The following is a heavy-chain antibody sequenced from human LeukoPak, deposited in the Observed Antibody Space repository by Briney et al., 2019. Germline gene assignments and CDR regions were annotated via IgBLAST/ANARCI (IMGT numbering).Heavy chain of an antibody. V-gene: IGHV6-1*01. D-gene: IGHD6-19*01. CDR2: TYYRSKWYD. J-gene: IGHJ4*02. CDR1: GDSVSSINGA. Sequence: SQTLSLTCAISGDSVSSINGAWNWIRQSPSRGLEWLGRTYYRSKWYDDYAGSMKGRITISPDTSKNQFSLHLNSVTPEDTAVYYSARDVGTSGWYPLEYWGQGTLVTVYS. CDR3: ARDVGTSGWYPLEY.